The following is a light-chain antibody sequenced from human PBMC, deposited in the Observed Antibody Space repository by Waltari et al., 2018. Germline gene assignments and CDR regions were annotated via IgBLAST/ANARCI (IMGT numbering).Light chain of an antibody. V-gene: IGLV2-14*01. CDR1: SSDVGGYNY. Sequence: QSALTQPASVSGSPGQSITISCTGTSSDVGGYNYVSWYPHHPGKAPQLMIYEVTTRPSGVSNRFSGSKTGNTASLTISGLQGEDEADYYCSSFTSDITRIFGGGTKLTVL. CDR3: SSFTSDITRI. J-gene: IGLJ2*01. CDR2: EVT.